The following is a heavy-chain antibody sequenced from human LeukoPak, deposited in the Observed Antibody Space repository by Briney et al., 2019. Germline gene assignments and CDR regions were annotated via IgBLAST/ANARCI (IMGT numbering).Heavy chain of an antibody. CDR2: IYYSGST. CDR1: GGSISSYY. J-gene: IGHJ2*01. Sequence: PSETLSLTCTVSGGSISSYYWSWIRQPPGKGLEWIGYIYYSGSTNYNPSLKSRVTISVDTSKNQFSLKLSSVTAADTAVYYCARDIMGGGSLLGWYFDLWGRGTLVTVSS. CDR3: ARDIMGGGSLLGWYFDL. V-gene: IGHV4-59*01. D-gene: IGHD3-16*01.